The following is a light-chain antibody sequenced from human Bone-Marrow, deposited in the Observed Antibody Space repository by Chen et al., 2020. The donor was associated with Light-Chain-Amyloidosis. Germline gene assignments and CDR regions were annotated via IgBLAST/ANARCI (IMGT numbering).Light chain of an antibody. J-gene: IGLJ2*01. V-gene: IGLV3-25*03. CDR2: RDT. Sequence: SYELTQPPSVSVSPGQTARIPCSGDDLPTEYAYWYQQKPGQAPVLVIHRDTERPSGISERFSCSSSGTTATLTISGVQAEDEADYHCQSADSSGTYEVIFGGGTKLTVL. CDR1: DLPTEY. CDR3: QSADSSGTYEVI.